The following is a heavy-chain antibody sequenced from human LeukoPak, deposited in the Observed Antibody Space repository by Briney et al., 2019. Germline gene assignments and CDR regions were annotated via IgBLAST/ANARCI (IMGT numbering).Heavy chain of an antibody. CDR1: GYTFTGYY. CDR2: INPNSGGT. D-gene: IGHD3-3*01. V-gene: IGHV1-2*02. Sequence: ASVKLPRKASGYTFTGYYMHWVRQPPAQGLEWVGWINPNSGGTKYTEKFQGRVTMTRDTSISTAYMDLSRLRSDDTAVYYWARESSTTIFGVVIINHDAFDIWGQGTMVTVSS. J-gene: IGHJ3*02. CDR3: ARESSTTIFGVVIINHDAFDI.